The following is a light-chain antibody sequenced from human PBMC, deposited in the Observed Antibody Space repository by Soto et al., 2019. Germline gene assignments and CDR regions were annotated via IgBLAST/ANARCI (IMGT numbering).Light chain of an antibody. CDR3: SSYTTSSTLV. V-gene: IGLV2-14*03. J-gene: IGLJ3*02. CDR2: DVT. Sequence: QSALTQPASVSGSPGQSITISCTGTSSDVGAYNYVSWYQQLPDKAPKLMIYDVTYRPSGVSNRFSGSKSGNTASLTISGLQAEDEADYLCSSYTTSSTLVFGGGTKLTVL. CDR1: SSDVGAYNY.